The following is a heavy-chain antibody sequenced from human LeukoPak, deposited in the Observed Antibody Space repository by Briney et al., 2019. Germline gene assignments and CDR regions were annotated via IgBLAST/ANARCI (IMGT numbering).Heavy chain of an antibody. CDR3: ARDFADGGGFDI. J-gene: IGHJ3*02. Sequence: GGSLRLSCAASGFTFSSYAMHWVRQAPGKGLEWVAVISYDGSNKYYADSVKGRFTISRDNAKTSLYLQMNSLRDEDTAIYYCARDFADGGGFDIWGQGTLVTVSS. CDR2: ISYDGSNK. D-gene: IGHD4-23*01. V-gene: IGHV3-30-3*01. CDR1: GFTFSSYA.